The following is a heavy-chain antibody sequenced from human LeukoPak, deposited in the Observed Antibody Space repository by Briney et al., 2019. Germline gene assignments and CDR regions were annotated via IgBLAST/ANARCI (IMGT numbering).Heavy chain of an antibody. D-gene: IGHD2-21*02. CDR2: INHSGSI. CDR1: GGSFSGYY. Sequence: SETLSLTCAVYGGSFSGYYWSWIRQPPGKGLEWIGEINHSGSINYNPSLKSRVTTSVDTSKNQFFLKLSSVTAADTAVYYCARHMSVTYDAFDIWGQGTMVTVSS. V-gene: IGHV4-34*01. J-gene: IGHJ3*02. CDR3: ARHMSVTYDAFDI.